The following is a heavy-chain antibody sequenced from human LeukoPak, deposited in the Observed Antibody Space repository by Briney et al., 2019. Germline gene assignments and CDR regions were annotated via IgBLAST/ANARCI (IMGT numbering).Heavy chain of an antibody. D-gene: IGHD6-13*01. J-gene: IGHJ4*02. Sequence: GESLKISCKGSGYTFTTYWIGWVRQMPGKGLEWMGITITVDSDPRCSPSFHGQVTISADKSISTAYLQWSSLKASDSAMYYCVRHGLGSSWIGFDYWGQGTLGTLSS. CDR3: VRHGLGSSWIGFDY. V-gene: IGHV5-51*01. CDR1: GYTFTTYW. CDR2: TITVDSDP.